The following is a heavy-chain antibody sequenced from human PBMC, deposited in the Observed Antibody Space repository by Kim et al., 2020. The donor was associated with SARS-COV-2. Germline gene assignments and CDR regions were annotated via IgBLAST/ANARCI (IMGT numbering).Heavy chain of an antibody. Sequence: TNYTPSLKSRVTISVDTSKNQFSLKLSSVTAADTAVYYCARLGYSSSSHYWGQGTLVTVSS. J-gene: IGHJ4*02. CDR2: T. D-gene: IGHD6-6*01. V-gene: IGHV4-59*08. CDR3: ARLGYSSSSHY.